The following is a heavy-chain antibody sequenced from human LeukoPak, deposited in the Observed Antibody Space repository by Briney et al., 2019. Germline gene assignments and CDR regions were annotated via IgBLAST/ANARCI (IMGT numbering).Heavy chain of an antibody. CDR1: GFTFSSYW. CDR3: ASDSSGYRLTRNDY. CDR2: IKQDGSEK. V-gene: IGHV3-7*01. D-gene: IGHD3-22*01. J-gene: IGHJ4*02. Sequence: PGGSLRLSCAASGFTFSSYWMSWVRQAPGKGLEWVANIKQDGSEKYYVDSVKGRFTISRDNSKNTLYLQMNSLRAEDTAVYYCASDSSGYRLTRNDYWGQGTLVTVSS.